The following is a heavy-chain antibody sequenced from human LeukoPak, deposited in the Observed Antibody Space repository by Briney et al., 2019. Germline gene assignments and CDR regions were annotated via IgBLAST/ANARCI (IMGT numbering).Heavy chain of an antibody. J-gene: IGHJ5*02. CDR3: ARGGRSGSHNWFDP. CDR1: GGTFSIYA. V-gene: IGHV1-69*13. D-gene: IGHD3-22*01. Sequence: GASVTVSFKASGGTFSIYAFSWVRQAPGQGLEWMGGIIPIFGTSNYAQKFQGRVTMTADESTSTVYMELSSLRSEDTAVYYCARGGRSGSHNWFDPWGQGTLVTVSS. CDR2: IIPIFGTS.